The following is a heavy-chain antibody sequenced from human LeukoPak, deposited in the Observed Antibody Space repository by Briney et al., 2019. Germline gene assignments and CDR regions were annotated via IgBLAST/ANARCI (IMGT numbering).Heavy chain of an antibody. D-gene: IGHD6-25*01. Sequence: GSLRLSCAASGFTFSSYWMHWVRQAPGKGLVWVSRISTDGSTTNYADSVKGRFTIPRDNAENTLYLQMNSLRAEDTAVYYCARGSPAAVWGQGALVTVSS. V-gene: IGHV3-74*01. CDR2: ISTDGSTT. CDR3: ARGSPAAV. CDR1: GFTFSSYW. J-gene: IGHJ4*02.